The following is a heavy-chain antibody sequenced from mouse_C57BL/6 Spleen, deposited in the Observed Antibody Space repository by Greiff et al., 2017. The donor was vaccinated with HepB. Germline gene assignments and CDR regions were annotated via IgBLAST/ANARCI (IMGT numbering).Heavy chain of an antibody. CDR1: GYTFTSYW. CDR3: ARTRRTPYYFDY. J-gene: IGHJ2*01. Sequence: VQLQQPGAELVRPGTSVKLSCKASGYTFTSYWMHWVKQRPGQGLEWIGVIDPSDSYTNYNQKFKGKATLTVDTSSSTAYMQLSSLTSEDSAVYYCARTRRTPYYFDYWGQGTTLTVSS. V-gene: IGHV1-59*01. CDR2: IDPSDSYT. D-gene: IGHD2-12*01.